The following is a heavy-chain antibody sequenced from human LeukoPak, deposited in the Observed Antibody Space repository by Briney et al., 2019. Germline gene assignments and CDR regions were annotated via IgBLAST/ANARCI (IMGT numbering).Heavy chain of an antibody. CDR1: GFTFSTYA. D-gene: IGHD2-2*01. J-gene: IGHJ4*02. CDR2: MSGTSGST. CDR3: AKAKVDQLHLYNFDC. Sequence: GGSLRLSCAASGFTFSTYAMSWVRQAPGKGLEWVSSMSGTSGSTYYADSVKGRFTISRDNSKNTLYLQMNSLRAEDTAVYYCAKAKVDQLHLYNFDCWGQGTLVTVSS. V-gene: IGHV3-23*01.